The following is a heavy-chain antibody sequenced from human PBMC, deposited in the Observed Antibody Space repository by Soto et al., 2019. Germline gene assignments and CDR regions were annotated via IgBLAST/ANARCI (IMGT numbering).Heavy chain of an antibody. CDR1: GYSFTTFY. V-gene: IGHV1-46*01. CDR2: IDPSGGST. J-gene: IGHJ4*02. Sequence: QVQLVQSGAEVKKPGASVKVSCRASGYSFTTFYMHWVRQAPGPGLEWMGIIDPSGGSTSYAQKFQGRLTMPRDMSTSTVYMELSRLRSEGTAVYYCARDYDYVGGDYWGRGTLVTVSS. CDR3: ARDYDYVGGDY. D-gene: IGHD3-16*01.